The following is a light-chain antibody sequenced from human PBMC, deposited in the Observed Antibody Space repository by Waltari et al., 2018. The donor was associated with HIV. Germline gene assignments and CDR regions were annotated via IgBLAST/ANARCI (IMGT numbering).Light chain of an antibody. CDR3: QSYDSSLSGYV. J-gene: IGLJ1*01. CDR1: NSNIGAGFD. CDR2: ATA. V-gene: IGLV1-40*01. Sequence: QSVLTQPPSVSGAPGQRVTISCTGSNSNIGAGFDVHWYQQLPGTAPQLLIYATANRPSGVPDRFAGSKSGTAAHLAITGLQSEDEADYYCQSYDSSLSGYVFATGTRVTVL.